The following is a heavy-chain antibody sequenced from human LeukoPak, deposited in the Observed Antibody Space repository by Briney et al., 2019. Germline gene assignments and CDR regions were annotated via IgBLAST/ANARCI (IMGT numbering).Heavy chain of an antibody. CDR2: IYTSGST. CDR3: AREDYYDSSAYYYYYMDV. D-gene: IGHD3-22*01. CDR1: GDSISSYY. V-gene: IGHV4-4*07. Sequence: SETLSLTCTVSGDSISSYYWSWIRQPAGKGLEWIGRIYTSGSTNYNPSLKSRVTMSVDTSKNQFSLKLSSVTAADTAVYYCAREDYYDSSAYYYYYMDVWGKGTTVTVSS. J-gene: IGHJ6*03.